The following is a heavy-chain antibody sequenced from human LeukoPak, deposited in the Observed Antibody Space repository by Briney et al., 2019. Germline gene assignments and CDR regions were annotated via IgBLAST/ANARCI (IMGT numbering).Heavy chain of an antibody. Sequence: ASVKVSCKASGYTFTGYYMHWVRQAPGQGLEWMGWINSNSGGTNYAQKFQGRVTMTRDTSISTAYMELSRLRSDDTAVYYCVVYVWGAHFDYWGQGTLVTVYS. CDR2: INSNSGGT. J-gene: IGHJ4*02. V-gene: IGHV1-2*02. D-gene: IGHD3-16*01. CDR1: GYTFTGYY. CDR3: VVYVWGAHFDY.